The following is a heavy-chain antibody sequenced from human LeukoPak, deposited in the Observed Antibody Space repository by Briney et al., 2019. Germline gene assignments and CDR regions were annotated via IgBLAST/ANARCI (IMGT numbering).Heavy chain of an antibody. V-gene: IGHV3-15*01. D-gene: IGHD3-10*01. CDR2: IKSKTDGGTL. CDR1: GFTFGDYA. Sequence: GGSLRLSCTASGFTFGDYAMTWVRQPPGKGLEWVALIKSKTDGGTLDYAAPVKGRFTISRDDSKNTLYLQMNSLKSEDTAMYYCTTVGPAYHGSGSLNYWGQGTLVIVSS. J-gene: IGHJ4*02. CDR3: TTVGPAYHGSGSLNY.